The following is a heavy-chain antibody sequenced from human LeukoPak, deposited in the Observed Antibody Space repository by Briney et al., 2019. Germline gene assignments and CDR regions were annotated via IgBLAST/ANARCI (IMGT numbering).Heavy chain of an antibody. CDR2: INHSGST. D-gene: IGHD5-18*01. CDR3: ARGIGGYSYGPADWFDP. J-gene: IGHJ5*02. Sequence: SETLSLTCAVYGGSFSGYYWSWIRQPPGKGLEWIGEINHSGSTNYNPSLKSRVTISVDTSKNQCSLKLSSVTAADTAVYYCARGIGGYSYGPADWFDPWGQGTLVTVSS. V-gene: IGHV4-34*01. CDR1: GGSFSGYY.